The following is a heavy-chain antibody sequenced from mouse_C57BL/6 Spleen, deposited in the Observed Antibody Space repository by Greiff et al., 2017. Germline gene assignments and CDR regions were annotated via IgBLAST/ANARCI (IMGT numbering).Heavy chain of an antibody. Sequence: QVQLQQSGAELVRPGTSVKVSCKASGYAFTNYLIEWVKQRPGQGLEWIGVINPGSGGTNYNEKFKGKATLTADKSSSTAYMQLRSLTSEDSAVYFCARKTTVGDYWGQGTSVTVSS. D-gene: IGHD1-1*01. CDR1: GYAFTNYL. V-gene: IGHV1-54*01. J-gene: IGHJ4*01. CDR3: ARKTTVGDY. CDR2: INPGSGGT.